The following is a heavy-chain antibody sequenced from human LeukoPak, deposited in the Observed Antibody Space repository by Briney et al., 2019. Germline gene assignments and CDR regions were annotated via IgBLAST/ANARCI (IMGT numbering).Heavy chain of an antibody. CDR3: AKGMFMTTAETVADYGMDV. V-gene: IGHV3-30*18. CDR2: IASDGRYK. D-gene: IGHD4-17*01. Sequence: GGSLRLSCAASGFTFSSYGTHWVRQAPGKGLEWVAVIASDGRYKYYADSAKGRFTISRDNSKNTLYLQMNSLRAEDTAVYYCAKGMFMTTAETVADYGMDVWGQGTTVTVSS. J-gene: IGHJ6*02. CDR1: GFTFSSYG.